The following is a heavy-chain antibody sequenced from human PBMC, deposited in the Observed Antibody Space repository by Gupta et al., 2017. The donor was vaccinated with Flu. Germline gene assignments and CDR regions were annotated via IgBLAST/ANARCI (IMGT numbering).Heavy chain of an antibody. Sequence: QLQLQESGPGLVKPSETLSLTCTVSGGSISSSSYYWGWIRQPPGKGLEWIGSIYYSGSTYYNPSLKSRVTISVDTSKNQFSLKLSSVTAADTAVYYCARLIGDMITFGGVIDKGYFDYWGQGTLVTVSS. CDR3: ARLIGDMITFGGVIDKGYFDY. CDR2: IYYSGST. J-gene: IGHJ4*02. D-gene: IGHD3-16*02. CDR1: GGSISSSSYY. V-gene: IGHV4-39*01.